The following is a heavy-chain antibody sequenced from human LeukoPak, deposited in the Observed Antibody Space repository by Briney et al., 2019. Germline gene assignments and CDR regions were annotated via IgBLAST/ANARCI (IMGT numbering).Heavy chain of an antibody. Sequence: GASVTVSFKASGGTFSSYAISWVRQAPGQGLEWMGGIIPIFGTANYAQKFQGRVTITADKSTSTAYMELSSLRSEDTAVYYCARGPNYYGSGSYLDYWGQGTLVTVSS. V-gene: IGHV1-69*06. D-gene: IGHD3-10*01. CDR3: ARGPNYYGSGSYLDY. CDR2: IIPIFGTA. J-gene: IGHJ4*02. CDR1: GGTFSSYA.